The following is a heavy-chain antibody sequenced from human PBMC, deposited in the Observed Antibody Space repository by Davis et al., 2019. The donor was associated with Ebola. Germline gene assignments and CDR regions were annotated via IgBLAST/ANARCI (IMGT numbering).Heavy chain of an antibody. V-gene: IGHV1-18*01. D-gene: IGHD3-10*01. CDR3: ARGAQGVIGGFYDY. J-gene: IGHJ4*02. CDR1: GGTFSSYA. Sequence: ASVKVSCKASGGTFSSYAISWVRQAPGQGLEWMGWISAYNGNTNYAQKLQGRVTMTTDTSTSTAYMELSSLRSEDTAVYYCARGAQGVIGGFYDYWGQGTLVTVSS. CDR2: ISAYNGNT.